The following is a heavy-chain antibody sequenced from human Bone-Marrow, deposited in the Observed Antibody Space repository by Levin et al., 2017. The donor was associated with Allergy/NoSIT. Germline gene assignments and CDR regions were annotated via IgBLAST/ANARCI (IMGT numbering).Heavy chain of an antibody. J-gene: IGHJ3*02. CDR1: GFTFSSYW. CDR2: INSDGSST. Sequence: GGSLRLSCAASGFTFSSYWMHWVRQAPGKGLVWVSRINSDGSSTSYADSVKGRFTISRDNAKNTLYLQMNSLRAEDTAVYYCAREGPYYGSGSYYKADAFDIWGQGTMVTVSS. CDR3: AREGPYYGSGSYYKADAFDI. D-gene: IGHD3-10*01. V-gene: IGHV3-74*01.